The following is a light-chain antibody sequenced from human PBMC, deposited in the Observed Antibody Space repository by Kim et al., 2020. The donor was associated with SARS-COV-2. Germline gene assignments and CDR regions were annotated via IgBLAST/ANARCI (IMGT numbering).Light chain of an antibody. CDR3: QQYYSYPA. CDR2: AAS. J-gene: IGKJ1*01. V-gene: IGKV1-8*01. Sequence: SASTGDRVTITCRASQGISSYLAWYQQKPGKAPKLLIYAASTLQSGVTSRFSGSGSGTDFTLTISCLQSEDFATYYCQQYYSYPAFGQGTKVDIK. CDR1: QGISSY.